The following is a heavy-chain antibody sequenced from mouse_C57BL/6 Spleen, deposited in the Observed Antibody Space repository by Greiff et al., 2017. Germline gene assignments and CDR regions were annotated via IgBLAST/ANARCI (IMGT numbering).Heavy chain of an antibody. Sequence: VQLQQSGAELVRPGASVKLSCTASGFNIKDYYMHWVKQRPEQGLEWIGRIDPEDGDTEYAPKFQGKATMTADTSSNTAYLQLSSLTSEDTAVYYCTTYYSILYAMDYWGQGTSVTVSS. D-gene: IGHD2-5*01. J-gene: IGHJ4*01. V-gene: IGHV14-1*01. CDR2: IDPEDGDT. CDR3: TTYYSILYAMDY. CDR1: GFNIKDYY.